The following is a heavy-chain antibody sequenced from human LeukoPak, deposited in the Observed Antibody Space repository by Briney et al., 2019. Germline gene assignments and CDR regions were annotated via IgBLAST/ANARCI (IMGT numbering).Heavy chain of an antibody. Sequence: GGSLRLSCAASGFTFSSYAMSWVRQAPGKGLEWVSAISGSGGSTYYADSVKGRFTISRDNSKNTLYLQMNSLRAEDTAVYYCAKDRGDIVVVPAARSDPRRGDYWGQGTLVTVSS. V-gene: IGHV3-23*01. CDR1: GFTFSSYA. CDR2: ISGSGGST. CDR3: AKDRGDIVVVPAARSDPRRGDY. D-gene: IGHD2-2*01. J-gene: IGHJ4*02.